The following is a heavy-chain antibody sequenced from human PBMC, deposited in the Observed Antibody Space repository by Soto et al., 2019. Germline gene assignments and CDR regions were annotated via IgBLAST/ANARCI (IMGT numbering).Heavy chain of an antibody. CDR1: GFTFSSYG. CDR2: IWYDGSNK. V-gene: IGHV3-33*01. D-gene: IGHD5-12*01. J-gene: IGHJ4*02. Sequence: QVQLVESGGGVVQPGRSLRLSCAASGFTFSSYGMHWVRQAPGKGLEWVAVIWYDGSNKYYADSVKGRFTISRDNSKNTLYLQMNSLRAEDTAVYYCARDVGGYRGADYWGQGTLVTVSS. CDR3: ARDVGGYRGADY.